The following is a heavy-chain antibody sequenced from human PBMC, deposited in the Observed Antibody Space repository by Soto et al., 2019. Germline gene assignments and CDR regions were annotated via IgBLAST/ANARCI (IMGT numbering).Heavy chain of an antibody. Sequence: QVQLVQSGAEVKTPGSSVKVSCKASGGNFNIFAISWVRQAPGQGLQWMGMTLPAIGTPNIAQTFQGRVTLGADQSTHPAYMELTILTSKATAVYFCAKDLGISNTWGQGTLVTVSS. J-gene: IGHJ5*02. V-gene: IGHV1-69*18. D-gene: IGHD2-21*01. CDR1: GGNFNIFA. CDR3: AKDLGISNT. CDR2: TLPAIGTP.